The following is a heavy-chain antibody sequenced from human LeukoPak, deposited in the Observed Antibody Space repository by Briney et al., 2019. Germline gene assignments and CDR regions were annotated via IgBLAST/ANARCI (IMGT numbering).Heavy chain of an antibody. J-gene: IGHJ5*02. V-gene: IGHV2-5*01. CDR1: GLSLSTSGVG. Sequence: SGPTLVNPTQTLTLTCTFSGLSLSTSGVGVGWIRQPPGKALEWLALIYWNDDKRYSPSLKSRLTITKDTSKNQVVLTMTNMDPVDTATYYCAHRGYCSSTSCYGRSRGWFDPWGQGTLVTVSS. CDR2: IYWNDDK. CDR3: AHRGYCSSTSCYGRSRGWFDP. D-gene: IGHD2-2*01.